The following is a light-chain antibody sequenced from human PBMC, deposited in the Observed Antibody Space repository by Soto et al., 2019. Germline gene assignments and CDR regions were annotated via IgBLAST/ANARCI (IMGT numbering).Light chain of an antibody. CDR3: HQYGNSRYT. Sequence: EIVLTQSPGALSLSPGERATLSCGASQSGDNNYVAWYQHKPGLSPRLLIYDAVNRTTGIPDRFSGGGSGTHFTLTISSLEPEDVAVYYCHQYGNSRYTFGQGTKVQIK. J-gene: IGKJ2*01. V-gene: IGKV3D-20*01. CDR2: DAV. CDR1: QSGDNNY.